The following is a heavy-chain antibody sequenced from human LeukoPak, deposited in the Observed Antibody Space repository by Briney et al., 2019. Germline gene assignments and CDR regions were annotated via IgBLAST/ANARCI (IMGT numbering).Heavy chain of an antibody. Sequence: GASVKLSCNASGYTFTDCYMHWVRHAPGQGLEWMGWIHPNSGDTKSAQRFQGRVTMTRDTCTSTTYMELTRLTTDDTAVYYCASYYGHYTRNWMDTWGQGTLVTVSS. CDR3: ASYYGHYTRNWMDT. CDR2: IHPNSGDT. V-gene: IGHV1-2*02. D-gene: IGHD4-17*01. CDR1: GYTFTDCY. J-gene: IGHJ5*02.